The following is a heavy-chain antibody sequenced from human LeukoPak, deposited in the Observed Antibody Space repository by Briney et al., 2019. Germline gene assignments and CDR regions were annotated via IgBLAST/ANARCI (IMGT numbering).Heavy chain of an antibody. CDR3: ARDRRGLYDFWSGYYVSRDYGMDV. J-gene: IGHJ6*02. V-gene: IGHV1-2*02. CDR1: GYTFTVYY. CDR2: INPNSGGT. Sequence: ASVTVSCKASGYTFTVYYMHWVRQAPGQGLEWMGWINPNSGGTNYAQKFQGRVTMTRDTSISTAYMELSRLRSDDTAVYYCARDRRGLYDFWSGYYVSRDYGMDVWGQGTTVTVSS. D-gene: IGHD3-3*01.